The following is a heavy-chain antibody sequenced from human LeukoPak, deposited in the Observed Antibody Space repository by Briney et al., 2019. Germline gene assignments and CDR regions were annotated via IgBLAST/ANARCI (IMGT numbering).Heavy chain of an antibody. CDR2: IYYSGST. V-gene: IGHV4-39*07. J-gene: IGHJ4*02. CDR3: ARDVPDPIMITFGGGYFDY. D-gene: IGHD3-16*01. CDR1: GGSISSSSYY. Sequence: PSETLSLTCTVSGGSISSSSYYWGWIRQPPGKGLEWIGSIYYSGSTYYNPSLKSRVTISVDTSKNQFSLKLSSVTAADTAVYYCARDVPDPIMITFGGGYFDYWGQGTLVTVSS.